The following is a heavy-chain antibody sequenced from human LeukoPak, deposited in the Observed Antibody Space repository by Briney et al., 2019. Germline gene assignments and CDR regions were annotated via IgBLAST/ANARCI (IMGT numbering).Heavy chain of an antibody. Sequence: SGGSLRLSCAASGFRFDDYAMHWVRQAPGKGLEWVSGISWNSGTLAYADSVKGRFTISRDNAKNSLYLQMNSLRAEDTAVYYCAELGITMIGGVWGKGTTVTISS. J-gene: IGHJ6*04. V-gene: IGHV3-9*01. CDR1: GFRFDDYA. CDR3: AELGITMIGGV. CDR2: ISWNSGTL. D-gene: IGHD3-10*02.